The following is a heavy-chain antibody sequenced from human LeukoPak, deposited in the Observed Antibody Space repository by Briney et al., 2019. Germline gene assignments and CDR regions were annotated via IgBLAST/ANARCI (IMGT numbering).Heavy chain of an antibody. CDR3: AKDGGSWYQGY. V-gene: IGHV3-30*18. Sequence: GGSLRLSCAASGFTFSSYGMHWVRQAPGKGLEWVAVISYDGSNKYYADSVKGRFTISRDNSKNTLYLQMNSLRAEDTAVYYCAKDGGSWYQGYWGQGTLVTVSS. CDR2: ISYDGSNK. D-gene: IGHD6-13*01. CDR1: GFTFSSYG. J-gene: IGHJ4*02.